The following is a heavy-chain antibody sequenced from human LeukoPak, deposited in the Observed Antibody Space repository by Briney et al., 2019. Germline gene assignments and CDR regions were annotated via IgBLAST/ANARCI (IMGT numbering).Heavy chain of an antibody. CDR1: GLTFSSYG. CDR2: IWYDGTNK. V-gene: IGHV3-33*08. D-gene: IGHD1-7*01. J-gene: IGHJ4*02. CDR3: ARDANYYFDY. Sequence: PGGSLRLSCAASGLTFSSYGMHWVRQAPGKRLEWVALIWYDGTNKYYGDSVKGRFTISRDNSKNTLYLQMNSLRAEDTAVYFCARDANYYFDYWGRGTLVTVS.